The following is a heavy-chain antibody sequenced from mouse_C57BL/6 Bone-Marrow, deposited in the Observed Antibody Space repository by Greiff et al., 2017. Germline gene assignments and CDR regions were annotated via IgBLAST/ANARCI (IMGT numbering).Heavy chain of an antibody. Sequence: EVQLVESGGGLVQPKGSLKLSCAASGFSFNTYAMNWVRQAPGKGLEWVARIRSKSNNYATYYADSVKDRFTISRDDSERVLYLQMNNLNTEDTAMYYCVRRGFDYWGRGTTLTVSS. V-gene: IGHV10-1*01. CDR3: VRRGFDY. CDR2: IRSKSNNYAT. J-gene: IGHJ2*01. CDR1: GFSFNTYA.